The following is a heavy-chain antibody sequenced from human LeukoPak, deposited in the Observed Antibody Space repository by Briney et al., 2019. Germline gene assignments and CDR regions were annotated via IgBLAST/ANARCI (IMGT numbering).Heavy chain of an antibody. D-gene: IGHD3-22*01. CDR2: INHSGST. V-gene: IGHV4-34*01. J-gene: IGHJ4*02. CDR3: ARGTGSKVITRFDY. CDR1: GGSIGSYY. Sequence: SETLSLTCTVSGGSIGSYYWSRVRQPPGKGLEWIGEINHSGSTNYNPSLKSRVTISVDTSKNQFSLKLSSVTAADTAVYYCARGTGSKVITRFDYWGQGTLVTVSS.